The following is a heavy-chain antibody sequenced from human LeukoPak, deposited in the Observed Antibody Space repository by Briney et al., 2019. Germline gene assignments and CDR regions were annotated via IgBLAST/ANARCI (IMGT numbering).Heavy chain of an antibody. Sequence: GGSLRLSCAASGFTFSSYEMNWVRQAPGKGLEWVSYISSSGSTIYYADSVKGRFTISRDNAKNSLYLQMSSLRAEDTAIYYCARITMVRGLDYWGQGTLVTVSS. J-gene: IGHJ4*02. CDR3: ARITMVRGLDY. CDR2: ISSSGSTI. V-gene: IGHV3-48*03. CDR1: GFTFSSYE. D-gene: IGHD3-10*01.